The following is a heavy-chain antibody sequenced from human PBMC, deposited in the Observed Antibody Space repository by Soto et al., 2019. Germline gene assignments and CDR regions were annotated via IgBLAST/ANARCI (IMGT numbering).Heavy chain of an antibody. CDR3: AREGVAPYYYYGMDV. CDR2: ISTYNGDT. V-gene: IGHV1-18*01. D-gene: IGHD5-12*01. CDR1: GYTFTRYG. Sequence: GASVKVSCKASGYTFTRYGISWLRQAPGQGLEWMGWISTYNGDTNYAQTFQGRVTMTTDTSTSTVHMEVRSLRSDDTAVYYCAREGVAPYYYYGMDVWGQGTPVTVSS. J-gene: IGHJ6*02.